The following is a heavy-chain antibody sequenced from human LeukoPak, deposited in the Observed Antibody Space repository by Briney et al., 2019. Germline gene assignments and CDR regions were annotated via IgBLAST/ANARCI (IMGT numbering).Heavy chain of an antibody. CDR3: ARMGGYSGYATH. Sequence: PSETLSLTCTVSGGSISPYYWSWIRQSPGEGLEWIGYIYSSGSANYNPSLKSRVTISVDTSKNQFSLKLSSVTAADTAVYYCARMGGYSGYATHWGQGTLVTVSS. V-gene: IGHV4-59*08. J-gene: IGHJ4*02. CDR2: IYSSGSA. D-gene: IGHD5-12*01. CDR1: GGSISPYY.